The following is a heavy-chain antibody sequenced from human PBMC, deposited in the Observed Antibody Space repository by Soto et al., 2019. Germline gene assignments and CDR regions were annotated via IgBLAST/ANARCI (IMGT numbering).Heavy chain of an antibody. J-gene: IGHJ6*02. CDR3: ARDLRGFGRGVIPRNYGMDV. D-gene: IGHD3-10*01. CDR1: GGSISSGCYY. Sequence: KSSETLSLTCTVSGGSISSGCYYWSWIRQHPGKGLEWIGYIYYSGSTYYNPSLKSRVTISVDTSKNQFSLKLSSVTAADTAVYYCARDLRGFGRGVIPRNYGMDVWGQGTTVTVSS. CDR2: IYYSGST. V-gene: IGHV4-31*03.